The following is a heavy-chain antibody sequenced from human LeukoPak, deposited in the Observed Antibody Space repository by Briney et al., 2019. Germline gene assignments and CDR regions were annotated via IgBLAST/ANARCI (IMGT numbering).Heavy chain of an antibody. D-gene: IGHD3-22*01. CDR2: ISGSGGST. Sequence: PGGSLRLSCAASGFTFSSYAMSWVRQAPGKGLEWVSAISGSGGSTYYADSVKGRFTISRDNSKNTLYLQMNSLRAEDTAVYYRAKDRIDRMIVVVTRPFDYWGQGTLVTVSS. CDR3: AKDRIDRMIVVVTRPFDY. V-gene: IGHV3-23*01. J-gene: IGHJ4*02. CDR1: GFTFSSYA.